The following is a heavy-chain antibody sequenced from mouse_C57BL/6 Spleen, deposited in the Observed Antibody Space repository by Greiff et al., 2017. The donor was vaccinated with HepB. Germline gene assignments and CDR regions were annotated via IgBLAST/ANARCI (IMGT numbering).Heavy chain of an antibody. V-gene: IGHV1-15*01. CDR2: IDPETGGT. CDR3: TRRGCGWDWFAY. J-gene: IGHJ3*01. CDR1: GYTFTDYE. Sequence: VQLQQSGAELVRPGASVTLSCKASGYTFTDYEMHWVKQTPVHGLEWIGAIDPETGGTAYNQKFKGKAILTADKSSSTAYMELRSLTSEDSAVYYCTRRGCGWDWFAYWGQGTLVTVSA. D-gene: IGHD1-1*02.